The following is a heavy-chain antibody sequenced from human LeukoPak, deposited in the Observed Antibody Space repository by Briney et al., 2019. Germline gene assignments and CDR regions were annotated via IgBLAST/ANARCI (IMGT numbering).Heavy chain of an antibody. CDR1: GYTFSSNG. CDR2: ISPYNGDT. D-gene: IGHD1-26*01. CDR3: ARGGNRWEQMGS. J-gene: IGHJ5*02. V-gene: IGHV1-18*04. Sequence: ASVKVSCKASGYTFSSNGISWVRQGPGQGLEWMAWISPYNGDTKYAPEFQGRVTVTTDTSTSTAYMELRSLRSDDTAVYYCARGGNRWEQMGSWGQGTLVTVSS.